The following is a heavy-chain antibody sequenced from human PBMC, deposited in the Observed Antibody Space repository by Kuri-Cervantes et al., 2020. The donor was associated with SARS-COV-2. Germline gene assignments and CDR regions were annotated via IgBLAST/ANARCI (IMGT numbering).Heavy chain of an antibody. D-gene: IGHD6-6*01. CDR2: INHSGST. Sequence: GSLRLSCAVYGGSFSGYYWSWIRQPPGKGLEWIGEINHSGSTNYNPSLKSRVTISVDTSKNQFSLKLSSGTAADTAVYYCARGGSSSDHYYYGMDVWGQGTTVTVSS. CDR1: GGSFSGYY. J-gene: IGHJ6*02. CDR3: ARGGSSSDHYYYGMDV. V-gene: IGHV4-34*01.